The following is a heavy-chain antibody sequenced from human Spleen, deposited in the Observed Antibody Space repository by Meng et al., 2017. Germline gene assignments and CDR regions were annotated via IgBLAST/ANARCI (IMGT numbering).Heavy chain of an antibody. V-gene: IGHV4-31*03. D-gene: IGHD3-10*01. CDR2: IYYSGST. Sequence: QVQLQGSGPGRVKLPGPLSLPCTVSGCSISSGGYYWSWIRQHPGKGLEWIGYIYYSGSTYYNPSLKSRVTISVDTSKNQFSLKLSSVTAADTAVYYCARYPPQTYYYGSGPEITAFDIWGQGTMVTASS. CDR1: GCSISSGGYY. CDR3: ARYPPQTYYYGSGPEITAFDI. J-gene: IGHJ3*02.